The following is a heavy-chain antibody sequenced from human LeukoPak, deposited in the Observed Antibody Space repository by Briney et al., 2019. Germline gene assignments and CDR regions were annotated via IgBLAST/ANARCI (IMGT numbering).Heavy chain of an antibody. Sequence: GSVKVSCKVSGYTLTELSMHWVRQAPGKGLEWMGGFDAEDGATLYARKFQGRVTMTEDTSTDTAYMELSSLRSEDTAVYYCATGGSQNPPLRDAYYYDSSALFDYWGQGTLVT. CDR2: FDAEDGAT. D-gene: IGHD3-22*01. CDR1: GYTLTELS. CDR3: ATGGSQNPPLRDAYYYDSSALFDY. J-gene: IGHJ4*02. V-gene: IGHV1-24*01.